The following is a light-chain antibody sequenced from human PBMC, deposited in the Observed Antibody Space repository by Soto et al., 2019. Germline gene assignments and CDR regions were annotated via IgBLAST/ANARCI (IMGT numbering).Light chain of an antibody. J-gene: IGLJ2*01. CDR3: AVWDDSLDGVV. CDR2: EVS. CDR1: SSDIGVSTF. V-gene: IGLV2-14*01. Sequence: QSVLTQPASVSESPGQSITISCTGTSSDIGVSTFVSWYQQHPGKAPELIIYEVSDRPSGVSHRFSGSKSGNTASLTISGLQAEDEADYYCAVWDDSLDGVVFGGGTKLTVL.